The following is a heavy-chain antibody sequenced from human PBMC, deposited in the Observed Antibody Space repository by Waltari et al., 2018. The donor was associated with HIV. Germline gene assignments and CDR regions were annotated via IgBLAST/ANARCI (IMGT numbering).Heavy chain of an antibody. CDR2: IWYDRTNK. Sequence: QVQLVESGGGVVPTGRSLRLSCAASGFTFSSNGLRWVRQAPVKGLEWVAVIWYDRTNKYYPDSVKGRFTISRDNSKNTLYLQMNSLRAEDTAVYYCARDRSEGGGYYYYGLDVWGQGPTVTVSS. CDR3: ARDRSEGGGYYYYGLDV. D-gene: IGHD2-15*01. J-gene: IGHJ6*02. CDR1: GFTFSSNG. V-gene: IGHV3-33*01.